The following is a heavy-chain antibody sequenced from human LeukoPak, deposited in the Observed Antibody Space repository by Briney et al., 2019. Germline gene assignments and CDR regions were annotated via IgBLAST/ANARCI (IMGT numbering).Heavy chain of an antibody. CDR2: MNPNSGNT. J-gene: IGHJ4*02. V-gene: IGHV1-8*01. CDR1: GYTFTSFD. Sequence: ASVKVSCTASGYTFTSFDINWVRQATGQGLEWMGWMNPNSGNTGYAQKFQGRVTMTRNTSISTAYMELSSLRSEDTAVYYCASSSGTDAYYFDYWGQGTLVTVSS. D-gene: IGHD3-22*01. CDR3: ASSSGTDAYYFDY.